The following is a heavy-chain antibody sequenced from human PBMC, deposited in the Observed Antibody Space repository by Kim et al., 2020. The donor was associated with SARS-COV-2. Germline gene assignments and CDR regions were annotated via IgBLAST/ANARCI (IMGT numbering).Heavy chain of an antibody. CDR3: ARQNYVNYYYYYGMDV. CDR1: GFTFTDYY. D-gene: IGHD1-7*01. CDR2: ITTSGVPM. Sequence: GGSLRLSCAASGFTFTDYYMSWIRQAPGKGLEWVSYITTSGVPMYYADSVKGRFTNSRDNAKNSLYLQMNSLRAEDTAVYYCARQNYVNYYYYYGMDVWGQGTTVTVSS. J-gene: IGHJ6*02. V-gene: IGHV3-11*01.